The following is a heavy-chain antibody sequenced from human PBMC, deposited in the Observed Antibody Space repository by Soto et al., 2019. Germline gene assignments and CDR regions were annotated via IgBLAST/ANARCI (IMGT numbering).Heavy chain of an antibody. D-gene: IGHD2-2*01. V-gene: IGHV4-4*07. Sequence: SETLSLTCTVSGGSISSYYGTGIRQPAGKGLEWIGRIYTSGSTNYNPSLKSRVTMSVDTSKNQFSLKLSSVTAADTAVYYCARDVVVPAAMNWFDPWGQGTLVTVSS. CDR2: IYTSGST. CDR3: ARDVVVPAAMNWFDP. CDR1: GGSISSYY. J-gene: IGHJ5*02.